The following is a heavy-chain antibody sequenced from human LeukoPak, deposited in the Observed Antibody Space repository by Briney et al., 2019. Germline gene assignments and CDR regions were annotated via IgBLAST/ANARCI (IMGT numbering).Heavy chain of an antibody. CDR1: GFTFSNYA. CDR2: ISYDGSSK. D-gene: IGHD4-23*01. CDR3: ARDGGNSGDFDR. Sequence: GGSLRLSCAASGFTFSNYAMHWVRQAPGKGLEWVAAISYDGSSKYYADSVKGRFTISRDNSKNMLYLQMNSLRAENTAVYYCARDGGNSGDFDRWGQGTLVTVSS. V-gene: IGHV3-30-3*01. J-gene: IGHJ4*02.